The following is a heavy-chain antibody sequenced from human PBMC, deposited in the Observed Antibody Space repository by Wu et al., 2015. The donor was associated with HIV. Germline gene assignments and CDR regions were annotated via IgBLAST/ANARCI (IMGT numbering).Heavy chain of an antibody. CDR3: ARGGAELGGDPEGYFDY. V-gene: IGHV1-69*12. CDR2: IIPIFGTA. J-gene: IGHJ4*02. Sequence: QVQLVQSGAEVKKPGSSVKVSCKASGGTFSSYAISWVRQAPGQGLEWMGGIIPIFGTANYAQKFQGRVTITADESTSTAYMELSSLRSEDTAVYYCARGGAELGGDPEGYFDYWGQGTLVTVSS. D-gene: IGHD7-27*01. CDR1: GGTFSSYA.